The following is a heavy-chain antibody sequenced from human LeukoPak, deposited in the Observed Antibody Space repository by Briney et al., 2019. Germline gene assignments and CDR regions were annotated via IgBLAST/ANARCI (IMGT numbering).Heavy chain of an antibody. J-gene: IGHJ4*02. Sequence: LETLSLTCTVSGGSISSSSYYWGWIRQPPGKGLEWIGSIYYSGSTYYNPSLKSRVTISVDTSKNQFSLKLSSVTAADTAVYYCARQGRYYYDSSGYYYDYWGQGTLVTVSS. CDR1: GGSISSSSYY. V-gene: IGHV4-39*01. D-gene: IGHD3-22*01. CDR3: ARQGRYYYDSSGYYYDY. CDR2: IYYSGST.